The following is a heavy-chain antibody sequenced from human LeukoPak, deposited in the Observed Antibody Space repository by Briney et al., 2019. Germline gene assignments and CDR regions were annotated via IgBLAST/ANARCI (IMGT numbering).Heavy chain of an antibody. D-gene: IGHD3-16*01. CDR3: ARGGVLKSVTY. J-gene: IGHJ4*02. Sequence: SETLSLTCTVSGDSISSSSYYWGWIRQPPGKGLEWIGSISYSGNTYYNPSLKSRVTISVDTSKNQFSLKLSSVTAADTAVYYCARGGVLKSVTYWAKGTLVTVS. V-gene: IGHV4-39*07. CDR1: GDSISSSSYY. CDR2: ISYSGNT.